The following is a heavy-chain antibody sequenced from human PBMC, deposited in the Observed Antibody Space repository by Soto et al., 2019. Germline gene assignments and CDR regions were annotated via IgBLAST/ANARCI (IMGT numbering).Heavy chain of an antibody. V-gene: IGHV3-9*01. Sequence: EVQLVESGGGLVQPGRSLRLSCAASGFTFDDYAMHWVRQAPGKGLEWVSGISWNSGSIGYADSVKGRFTISRDNAKNPLYLQMNSLRAEDTPLYYCAKGSSHGSYYYYYMDVWGKGTTVTVSS. CDR3: AKGSSHGSYYYYYMDV. CDR1: GFTFDDYA. J-gene: IGHJ6*03. CDR2: ISWNSGSI. D-gene: IGHD6-13*01.